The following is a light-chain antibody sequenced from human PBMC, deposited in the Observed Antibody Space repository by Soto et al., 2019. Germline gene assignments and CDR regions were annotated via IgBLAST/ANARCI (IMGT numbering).Light chain of an antibody. CDR1: SSDVGAYDY. CDR3: SSYTSSSSVI. V-gene: IGLV2-14*01. CDR2: DVK. J-gene: IGLJ2*01. Sequence: QSVLTQPASVSGSPGQSIAISCTGTSSDVGAYDYVSWYQQHPGKAPKLMIYDVKYRPSGVANRFSGSKSGNTASLTISGLQAEDEADYYCSSYTSSSSVIFGGGTKLTVL.